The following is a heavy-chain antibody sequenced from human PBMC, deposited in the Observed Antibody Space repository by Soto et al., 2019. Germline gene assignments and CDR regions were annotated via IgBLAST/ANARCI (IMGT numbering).Heavy chain of an antibody. V-gene: IGHV3-30-3*01. CDR3: ARERQWLPRAEYFQH. CDR2: ISYDGSNK. D-gene: IGHD6-19*01. J-gene: IGHJ1*01. Sequence: HPGGSLRLSCAASGFTFSSYAMHWVRQAPGKGLEWVAVISYDGSNKYYADSVKGRFTISRDNSKNTLYLQMNSLRAEDTAVYYCARERQWLPRAEYFQHWGQGTLVTVSS. CDR1: GFTFSSYA.